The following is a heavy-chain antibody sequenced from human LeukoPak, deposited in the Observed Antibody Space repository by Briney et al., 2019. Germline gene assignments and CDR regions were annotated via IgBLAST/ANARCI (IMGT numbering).Heavy chain of an antibody. CDR2: IKQDGSEK. CDR3: ARARGDGYQWYFDL. D-gene: IGHD5-24*01. J-gene: IGHJ2*01. CDR1: GFTFSSYW. V-gene: IGHV3-7*01. Sequence: GRSLRLSCAASGFTFSSYWMNWVRQAPGKGLEWVANIKQDGSEKNYVDFVKGRFTISRDNAKNSLDLQMNSLRAEDTAMYYCARARGDGYQWYFDLWGRGTLVTVSS.